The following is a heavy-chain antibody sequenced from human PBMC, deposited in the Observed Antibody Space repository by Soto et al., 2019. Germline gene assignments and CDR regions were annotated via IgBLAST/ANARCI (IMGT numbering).Heavy chain of an antibody. CDR1: GYSFTSYW. CDR2: IYPGDSDT. D-gene: IGHD2-8*01. CDR3: ALWDCTNGVCPFLSAGMDV. V-gene: IGHV5-51*01. Sequence: GESLKISCKGSGYSFTSYWIGWVRQMPGKGLEWMGIIYPGDSDTRYSPSFQGQVTISADKSISTAYLQWSSLKASDTAMYYCALWDCTNGVCPFLSAGMDVWGQGTTVTVSS. J-gene: IGHJ6*02.